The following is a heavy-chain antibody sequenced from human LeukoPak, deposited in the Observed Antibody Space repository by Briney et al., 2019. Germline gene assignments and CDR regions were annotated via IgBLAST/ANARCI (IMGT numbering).Heavy chain of an antibody. Sequence: SETLSLTCAVYGGSFSGYYWSWIRQPPGKGLEWTGEINHSGSTNYNPSLKSRVTISVDTSKNQFSLKLSSVTAADTAVYYCAKDRSSWYLTPLVVWGQGTTVTVSS. V-gene: IGHV4-34*01. CDR3: AKDRSSWYLTPLVV. CDR1: GGSFSGYY. J-gene: IGHJ6*02. D-gene: IGHD6-13*01. CDR2: INHSGST.